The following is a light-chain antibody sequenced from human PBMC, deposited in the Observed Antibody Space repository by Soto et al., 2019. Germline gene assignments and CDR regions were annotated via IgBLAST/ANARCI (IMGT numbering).Light chain of an antibody. CDR1: SSDVGSYNL. J-gene: IGLJ1*01. CDR2: EVT. V-gene: IGLV2-23*02. CDR3: CSYASTNTYV. Sequence: QSALTQPASVSGSPGQSITISCTGTSSDVGSYNLVSWYQQHPGKAPKLMIYEVTQRPSGVSNRFSGSKSGNTASLTISWLQAEDEADYYCCSYASTNTYVFGTGTKLTVL.